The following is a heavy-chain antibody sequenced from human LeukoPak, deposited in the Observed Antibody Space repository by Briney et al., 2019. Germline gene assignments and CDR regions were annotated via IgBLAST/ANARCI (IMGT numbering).Heavy chain of an antibody. V-gene: IGHV4-59*08. CDR3: ASTTHIAVAGTEAFDI. J-gene: IGHJ3*02. CDR2: IYYSGST. CDR1: GGSISSYY. Sequence: SETLSLTCTVSGGSISSYYWSWIRQPPGKGLEWIGYIYYSGSTNYNPSLKSRVTISVDTSKNQFSLKLSSVTAADTAVYYCASTTHIAVAGTEAFDIWGQGTMVTVSS. D-gene: IGHD6-19*01.